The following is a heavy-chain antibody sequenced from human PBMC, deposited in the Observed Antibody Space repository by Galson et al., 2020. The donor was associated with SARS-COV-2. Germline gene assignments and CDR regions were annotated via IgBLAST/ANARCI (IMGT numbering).Heavy chain of an antibody. CDR1: GGSISSYY. D-gene: IGHD2-15*01. J-gene: IGHJ3*02. Sequence: SETLSLTCTVSGGSISSYYWSWIRQPPGKGLEWNGYIYYSGSTNYNPSLKSRVTITVDTSKNQFSLKLSSVTAADTAVYYCARATPSDLYCSGGSCYAFDIWGQGTMVTVSS. V-gene: IGHV4-59*01. CDR2: IYYSGST. CDR3: ARATPSDLYCSGGSCYAFDI.